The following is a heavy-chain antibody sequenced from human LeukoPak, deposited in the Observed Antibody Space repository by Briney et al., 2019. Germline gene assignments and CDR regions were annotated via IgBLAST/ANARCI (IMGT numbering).Heavy chain of an antibody. CDR3: ARESGSVTSEVDFDY. J-gene: IGHJ4*02. V-gene: IGHV3-7*01. D-gene: IGHD4-17*01. CDR1: GFTFSSYW. Sequence: GGSLRLSCAASGFTFSSYWMSWVRQAPGKGLEWVATIRQNGSQKYYVDSVKGRFTISRDNAKNTLYLQMNSLRAEDTAVYYCARESGSVTSEVDFDYWGQGTLVTVSS. CDR2: IRQNGSQK.